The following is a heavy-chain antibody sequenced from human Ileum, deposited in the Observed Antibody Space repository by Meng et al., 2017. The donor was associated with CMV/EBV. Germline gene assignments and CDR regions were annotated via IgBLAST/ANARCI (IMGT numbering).Heavy chain of an antibody. Sequence: SVKVSCKASGGTFSSYAISWVRQAPGQGLEWMGGIIPILGIANYAQKFQGRVTITADKSTSTAYMELSSLRSEDTAVYYCAKPLTTSCNKCYSDYWGQGTLVTVSS. D-gene: IGHD1/OR15-1a*01. J-gene: IGHJ4*02. CDR1: GGTFSSYA. CDR3: AKPLTTSCNKCYSDY. CDR2: IIPILGIA. V-gene: IGHV1-69*10.